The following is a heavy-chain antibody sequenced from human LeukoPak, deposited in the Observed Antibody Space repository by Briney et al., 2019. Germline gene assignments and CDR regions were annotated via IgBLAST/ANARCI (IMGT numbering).Heavy chain of an antibody. Sequence: SETLSLTCTVSGGSISSYYWSWIRQPPGKGLEWIGCVYYSGSTNYNPSLKSRVTISVDTSKNQFSLKLTSLTAADTAVYYCAREDSSGYLGYWGQGTLVTVSS. D-gene: IGHD3-22*01. CDR3: AREDSSGYLGY. V-gene: IGHV4-59*01. J-gene: IGHJ4*02. CDR1: GGSISSYY. CDR2: VYYSGST.